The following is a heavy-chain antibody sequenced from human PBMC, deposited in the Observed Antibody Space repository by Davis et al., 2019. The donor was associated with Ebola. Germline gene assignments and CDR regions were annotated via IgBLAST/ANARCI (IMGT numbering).Heavy chain of an antibody. Sequence: MPSETLSLTCAVYGGSFSGYYWTWIRQPPGKGLEWIGEINYSGSTNYNPSLKGRVTISVDTSKSQFSLKLSSVTAADTAVYYCARGGGFGGYGMDVWGQGTTVTVSS. V-gene: IGHV4-34*01. CDR2: INYSGST. D-gene: IGHD3-10*01. CDR3: ARGGGFGGYGMDV. J-gene: IGHJ6*02. CDR1: GGSFSGYY.